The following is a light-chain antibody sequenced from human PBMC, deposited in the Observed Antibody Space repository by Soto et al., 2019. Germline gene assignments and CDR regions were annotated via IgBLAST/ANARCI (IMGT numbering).Light chain of an antibody. CDR3: QHYNNWPWT. Sequence: EIVITQSSATLSVSPGERVILSCRASQSINSDLAWDQQKPGQAPRFLIYGASTRATGIPARFSGSGSGTQFTLTISSLQSEDSALYYCQHYNNWPWTFGQGTKV. J-gene: IGKJ1*01. CDR2: GAS. V-gene: IGKV3-15*01. CDR1: QSINSD.